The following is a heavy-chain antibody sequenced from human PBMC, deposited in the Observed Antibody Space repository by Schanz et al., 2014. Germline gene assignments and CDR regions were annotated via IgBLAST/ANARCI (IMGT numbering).Heavy chain of an antibody. CDR1: GSTFNSYA. D-gene: IGHD3-10*01. J-gene: IGHJ1*01. CDR2: ICSSGNTI. CDR3: ASGVHVSSLQKGLQF. V-gene: IGHV3-48*01. Sequence: VQLVESGGGVVQPGRSLRLSCAASGSTFNSYAMTWVRQAPGKGLEWVSYICSSGNTIYYADSVKGRFTISRDNAKNSVSLQMRRLRVEDTAVYYCASGVHVSSLQKGLQFWGRGTLVIVSS.